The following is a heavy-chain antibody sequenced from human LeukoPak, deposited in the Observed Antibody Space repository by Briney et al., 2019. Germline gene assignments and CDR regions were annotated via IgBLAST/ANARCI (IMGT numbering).Heavy chain of an antibody. D-gene: IGHD3-10*01. CDR3: ARGLRMYYGSGSRAGLGY. CDR1: GYTFTSYD. V-gene: IGHV1-8*02. J-gene: IGHJ4*02. CDR2: MNPNSGNT. Sequence: GASVKVSCKASGYTFTSYDINWVRQATGQGLEWMGWMNPNSGNTGYAQKFQGRVTMTRNTSISTAYMELSSLRSEDTAVYYCARGLRMYYGSGSRAGLGYWGQGTLVTVSS.